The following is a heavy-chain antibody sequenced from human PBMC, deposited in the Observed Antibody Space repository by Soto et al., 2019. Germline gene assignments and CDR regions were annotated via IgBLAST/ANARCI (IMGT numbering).Heavy chain of an antibody. V-gene: IGHV3-23*01. J-gene: IGHJ4*02. CDR2: ISGSGVST. CDR1: GFTFSSYA. D-gene: IGHD6-6*01. CDR3: AKDRERIATRSIDY. Sequence: EVQLLESGGGLVQPGGSLRLSCAASGFTFSSYAMSWVRQAPGKGLEWVSGISGSGVSTYYADSVKGRFTISRDNSKSTLYLQMNSLRAEDTAEYYCAKDRERIATRSIDYWGQGTLVTVSS.